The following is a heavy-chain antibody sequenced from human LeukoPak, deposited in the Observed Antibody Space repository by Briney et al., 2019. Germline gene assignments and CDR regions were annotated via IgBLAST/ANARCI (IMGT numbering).Heavy chain of an antibody. J-gene: IGHJ4*02. Sequence: ASVKVSCKASGGTFSSYAISWVRQAPGQGLEWMGGIIPIFGTANYAQKFQGRVTITADKSTSTAYMELSSLRPEDTAVYYCARDLPSSGWYTYWGQGTLVTVSS. CDR1: GGTFSSYA. D-gene: IGHD6-19*01. CDR3: ARDLPSSGWYTY. CDR2: IIPIFGTA. V-gene: IGHV1-69*06.